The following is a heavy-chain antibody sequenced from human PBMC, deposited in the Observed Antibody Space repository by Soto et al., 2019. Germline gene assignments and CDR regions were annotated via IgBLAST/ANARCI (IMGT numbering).Heavy chain of an antibody. Sequence: QVQLQESGPGLVKPSQTLSLTCTVSGGSISSGGYCWSWIRQHPGEGLEWIGFMYNSGRTSYNPSLKSRASISVDTSTNQCSLNLRSVTAADTAVYYCARGGDTTKVDYWGQGTLVTVSS. CDR2: MYNSGRT. CDR1: GGSISSGGYC. V-gene: IGHV4-31*03. J-gene: IGHJ4*02. D-gene: IGHD3-16*01. CDR3: ARGGDTTKVDY.